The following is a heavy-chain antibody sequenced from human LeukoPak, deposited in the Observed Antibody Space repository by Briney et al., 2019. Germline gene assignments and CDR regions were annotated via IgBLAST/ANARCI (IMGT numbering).Heavy chain of an antibody. CDR3: ARDIYDFWSGTIVV. J-gene: IGHJ4*02. Sequence: GSSVKVSCKASGGTFSSYAISWVRQAPGQGLEWMGIINPSGGSTSYAQKFQGRVTMTRDTSTGTVYMELSSLRSEDTAVYYCARDIYDFWSGTIVVWGQGTLVTVSS. D-gene: IGHD3-3*01. V-gene: IGHV1-46*01. CDR1: GGTFSSYA. CDR2: INPSGGST.